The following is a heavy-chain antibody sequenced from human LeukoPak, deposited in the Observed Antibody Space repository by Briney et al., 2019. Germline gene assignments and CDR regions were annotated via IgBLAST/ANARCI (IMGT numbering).Heavy chain of an antibody. V-gene: IGHV4-61*02. CDR3: ARGKDIGKYYFDY. J-gene: IGHJ4*02. CDR2: IYTSGST. Sequence: SQTLSLTCTVSGGSISSGNYYWSWIRQPAGKGLEWVGRIYTSGSTNYNPSLKSRVTISVDTSKNQLSLQLTSVTAADTGVYYCARGKDIGKYYFDYWGLGTLVTVSS. D-gene: IGHD2-15*01. CDR1: GGSISSGNYY.